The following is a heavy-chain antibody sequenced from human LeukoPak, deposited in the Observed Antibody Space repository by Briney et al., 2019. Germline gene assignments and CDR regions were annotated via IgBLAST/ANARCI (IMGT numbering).Heavy chain of an antibody. CDR1: GGSISSSSYY. Sequence: PSETLSLTCTVSGGSISSSSYYWGWIRQPPGKGLEWIGSIYYSGSTYYNPSLKSRVTISVDTSKNQFSLKLSSVTAADTAVYYCASLPGYSSSWVLYWGQGTLVTVSS. CDR3: ASLPGYSSSWVLY. CDR2: IYYSGST. D-gene: IGHD6-13*01. J-gene: IGHJ4*02. V-gene: IGHV4-39*01.